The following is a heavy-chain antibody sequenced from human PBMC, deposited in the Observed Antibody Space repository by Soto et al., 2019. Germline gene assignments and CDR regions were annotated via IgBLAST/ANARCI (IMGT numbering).Heavy chain of an antibody. D-gene: IGHD4-17*01. Sequence: QVQLQESGPGLVKPSETLSLTCTVSGGSISSYYWSWIRQPPGKGLEWIGYSYYSGGNNYNHSLKRRVTRSVGTSKNQFARKPGSVSAADTAVYYCAGHVGDYGEAAALYFDYWGQGTLVTVSS. J-gene: IGHJ4*02. CDR3: AGHVGDYGEAAALYFDY. CDR2: SYYSGGN. CDR1: GGSISSYY. V-gene: IGHV4-59*08.